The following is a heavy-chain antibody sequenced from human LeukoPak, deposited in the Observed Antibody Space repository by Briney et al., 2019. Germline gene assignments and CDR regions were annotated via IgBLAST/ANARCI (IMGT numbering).Heavy chain of an antibody. CDR2: IYYSGST. D-gene: IGHD4-11*01. CDR1: VGSISSSSYY. CDR3: ARKDSMDDFDY. V-gene: IGHV4-39*01. J-gene: IGHJ4*02. Sequence: PSETLSLTCTVSVGSISSSSYYWGWIRQPPGKGLEWIGSIYYSGSTYYNPSLKSRVTISVDTSKNQFSLKLSSVTAADTAVYYCARKDSMDDFDYWGQGTLVTVSS.